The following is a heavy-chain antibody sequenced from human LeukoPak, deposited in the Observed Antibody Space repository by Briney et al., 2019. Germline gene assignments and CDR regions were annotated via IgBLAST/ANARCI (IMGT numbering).Heavy chain of an antibody. V-gene: IGHV4-34*01. CDR2: INHSGST. CDR1: GGSFSGYY. CDR3: ARGPSSVGDDY. Sequence: PSETLSLTCAVYGGSFSGYYWSWLRQPPGKGLEWIGEINHSGSTNYNTSLKSRVTISVDTSKNQLSRKLSSVTAADTAVYYCARGPSSVGDDYWGQGTLVTVSS. D-gene: IGHD6-19*01. J-gene: IGHJ4*02.